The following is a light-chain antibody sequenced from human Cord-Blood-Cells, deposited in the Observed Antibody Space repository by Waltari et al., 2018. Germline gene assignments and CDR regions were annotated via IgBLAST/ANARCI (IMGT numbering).Light chain of an antibody. CDR1: SSNIGSNY. J-gene: IGLJ2*01. Sequence: QSVLTQPPSASGTPGQRVTISCSGSSSNIGSNYVSWYQQLPGTAPKLLIYRINQRPSGVPDRFSGSKSGTSAALAISGLRSEDEADYYCAAWDDSLSGPVFGGGTKLTVL. V-gene: IGLV1-47*01. CDR2: RIN. CDR3: AAWDDSLSGPV.